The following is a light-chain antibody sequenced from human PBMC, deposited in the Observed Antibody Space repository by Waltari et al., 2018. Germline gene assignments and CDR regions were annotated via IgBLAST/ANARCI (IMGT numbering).Light chain of an antibody. CDR1: QSIGTF. J-gene: IGKJ1*01. CDR2: DAS. V-gene: IGKV3-11*01. CDR3: QQRSDWPRT. Sequence: EIVLTQSPATLSLSPGDRATLPCRASQSIGTFFAGLQQKPGQAPSLLIYDASYRATDIPARFSGAGSGTDFTLTISSLEPEDFAVYFCQQRSDWPRTFGQGTRVEIK.